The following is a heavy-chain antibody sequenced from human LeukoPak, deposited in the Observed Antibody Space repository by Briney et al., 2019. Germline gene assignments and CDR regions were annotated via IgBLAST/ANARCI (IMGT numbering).Heavy chain of an antibody. Sequence: SETLSLTCTVSGGSISSSSYYWGWIRQPPGKGLEWIGSIYYSGSTYYNPSLKSRVTISVDTSKNQFSLKLSSVTAADTAVYYCAGHHVNWASGVGTVRGVVSWFDPWGQGTLVTVSS. CDR2: IYYSGST. J-gene: IGHJ5*02. CDR1: GGSISSSSYY. CDR3: AGHHVNWASGVGTVRGVVSWFDP. D-gene: IGHD3-10*01. V-gene: IGHV4-39*01.